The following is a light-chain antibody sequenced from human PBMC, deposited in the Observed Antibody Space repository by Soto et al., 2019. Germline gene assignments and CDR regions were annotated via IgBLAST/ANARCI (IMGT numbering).Light chain of an antibody. J-gene: IGKJ3*01. CDR3: QQRSNGLS. V-gene: IGKV3-11*01. Sequence: EIVLTQSPAILSLSPGERATFSCRASQSVSRNLDWYQHKPGQTPRLLIYDASNRATGIPVRFSGSGSGTDFTLTISSLEPEDFAVYYCQQRSNGLSFGPGNKVDIK. CDR2: DAS. CDR1: QSVSRN.